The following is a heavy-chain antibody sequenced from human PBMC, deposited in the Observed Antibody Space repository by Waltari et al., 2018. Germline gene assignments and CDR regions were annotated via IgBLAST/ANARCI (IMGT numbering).Heavy chain of an antibody. CDR2: INPNSGGT. Sequence: QVQLVQSGAEVKKPGASVKVSCKASGYTFTGYYMHWVRQAPGQGLEWMGWINPNSGGTNYAQKLQGRVTMTRDTSISTAYMELSRLRSDDTAVYYCARVIVVVPAAIDYFAYWGQGTLVTVSS. CDR1: GYTFTGYY. V-gene: IGHV1-2*02. J-gene: IGHJ4*02. D-gene: IGHD2-2*02. CDR3: ARVIVVVPAAIDYFAY.